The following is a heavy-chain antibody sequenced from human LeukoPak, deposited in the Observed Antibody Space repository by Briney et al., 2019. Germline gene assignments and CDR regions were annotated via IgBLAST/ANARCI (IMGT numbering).Heavy chain of an antibody. D-gene: IGHD6-19*01. CDR2: IIPIFGTA. Sequence: SVKVSCKASGGTFSSYAISWVRQAPGQGLEWMGRIIPIFGTANYAQKFQGRVTITTDESTSTAYMELSSLRSEDTAVYYCASGSVSSGWYPFWGQGTLVTVSS. CDR1: GGTFSSYA. CDR3: ASGSVSSGWYPF. J-gene: IGHJ4*02. V-gene: IGHV1-69*05.